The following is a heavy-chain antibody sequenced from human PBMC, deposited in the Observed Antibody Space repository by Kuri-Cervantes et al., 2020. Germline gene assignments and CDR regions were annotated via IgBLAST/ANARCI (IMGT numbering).Heavy chain of an antibody. V-gene: IGHV1-18*01. J-gene: IGHJ6*03. CDR3: ARIAAAGENFYYYYYMDV. Sequence: ASVKVSYKASGYTFTSYGISWVRQAPGQGLEWMGWISAYNGNTNYAQKLQGRVTMTTDTSTSTAYMELRSLRSDDTAVYYCARIAAAGENFYYYYYMDVWGKGTTVTVSS. CDR2: ISAYNGNT. CDR1: GYTFTSYG. D-gene: IGHD6-13*01.